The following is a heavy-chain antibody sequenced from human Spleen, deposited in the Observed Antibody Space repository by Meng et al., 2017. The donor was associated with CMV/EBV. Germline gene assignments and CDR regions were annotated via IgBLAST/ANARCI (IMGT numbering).Heavy chain of an antibody. CDR3: ARGLEVSFNYGMDV. J-gene: IGHJ6*02. CDR2: IIPIFGTA. D-gene: IGHD1-1*01. CDR1: GYTFSYR. Sequence: SVKGSCKASGYTFSYRYLHWVRQVPGQGLEWMGGIIPIFGTANYAQKFQGRVTITTDESTSTAYMELSSLRSEDTAVYYCARGLEVSFNYGMDVWGQGTTVTVSS. V-gene: IGHV1-69*05.